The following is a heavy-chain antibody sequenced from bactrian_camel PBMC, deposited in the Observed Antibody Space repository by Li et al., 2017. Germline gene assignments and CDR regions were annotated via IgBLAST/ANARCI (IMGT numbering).Heavy chain of an antibody. V-gene: IGHV3S53*01. Sequence: HVQLVESGGGSVQTGGSLTLSCTASGLTDSVRYVTWFRQRTEGVAAISRRDVTQYGYRVRGRFTISQDKSTNTVFLQMNDLKPEDDGMYYCAATVLDVGWAFTAREYDHWGPGTQVTVS. CDR1: GLTDSVRY. CDR2: ISRRDVT. CDR3: AATVLDVGWAFTAREYDH. D-gene: IGHD3*01. J-gene: IGHJ4*01.